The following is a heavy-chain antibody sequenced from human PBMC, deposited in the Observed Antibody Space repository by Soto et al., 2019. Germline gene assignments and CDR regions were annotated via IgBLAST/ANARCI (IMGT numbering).Heavy chain of an antibody. D-gene: IGHD1-1*01. CDR3: ATAGGNTTSTLFDI. J-gene: IGHJ3*02. CDR1: GFTFSTYS. CDR2: MTSGGEFL. V-gene: IGHV3-21*01. Sequence: EVQLVESGGGLVKPWGSLTLSCVASGFTFSTYSMNWVRQGPGRGLEWVASMTSGGEFLYYADSLKGRFTISRDNAKNSLYLLMNSLTAEDTAVYYCATAGGNTTSTLFDIWGQGTMVTVSP.